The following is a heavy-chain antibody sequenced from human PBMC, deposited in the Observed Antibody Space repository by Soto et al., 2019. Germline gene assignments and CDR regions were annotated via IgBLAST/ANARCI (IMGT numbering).Heavy chain of an antibody. D-gene: IGHD2-15*01. CDR1: GYTFTSYG. Sequence: ASVKVSCKASGYTFTSYGISWVRQAPGQGLEWMGWISAYNGNTNYAQKLQGRVTMTTDTSTSTAYMELRSLRSDDTAVYYCAREGYCSGGSCYSGHWLDPWGQGTLVTVSS. CDR3: AREGYCSGGSCYSGHWLDP. V-gene: IGHV1-18*01. CDR2: ISAYNGNT. J-gene: IGHJ5*02.